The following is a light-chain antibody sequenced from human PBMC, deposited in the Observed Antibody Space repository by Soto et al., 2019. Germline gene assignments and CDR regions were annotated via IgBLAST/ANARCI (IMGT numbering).Light chain of an antibody. CDR2: KAS. Sequence: IQMTQSPSTLSASVGDRVTFTCRASQTISTWLAWYQQKPGEAPKLLIYKASTLEVGVPSRFSGSGSGTDFTLTINTLQPAEFATYYCQQYNSYPWTFGQGTKV. V-gene: IGKV1-5*03. CDR1: QTISTW. CDR3: QQYNSYPWT. J-gene: IGKJ1*01.